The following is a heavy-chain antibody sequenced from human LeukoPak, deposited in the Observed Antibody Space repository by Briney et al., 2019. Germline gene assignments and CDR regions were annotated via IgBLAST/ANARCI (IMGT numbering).Heavy chain of an antibody. D-gene: IGHD4-11*01. V-gene: IGHV3-20*04. CDR3: ARALSNYVDYYYYYYMDA. Sequence: GGSLRLSCAASGFTFDDYGMSWVRQAPGKGLEWVSGINWNGGNTGYVDSVKGRFTISRDNAKNSLYLQMNSLRVEDTAFYYCARALSNYVDYYYYYYMDAWGKGTTVTVSS. CDR1: GFTFDDYG. J-gene: IGHJ6*03. CDR2: INWNGGNT.